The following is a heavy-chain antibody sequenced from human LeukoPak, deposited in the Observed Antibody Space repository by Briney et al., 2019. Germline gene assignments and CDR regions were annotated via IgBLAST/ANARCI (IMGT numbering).Heavy chain of an antibody. D-gene: IGHD6-13*01. CDR3: ANLAAAVPGGDY. V-gene: IGHV1-2*02. CDR1: GYTFTGYY. CDR2: INPNSGGT. Sequence: ASVKVSCKASGYTFTGYYMHWVRQAPGQGLEWMGWINPNSGGTNYAQKFQGRVTMTRDTSISTAYMELSRLRSDDTAVYYCANLAAAVPGGDYWGQGTLVTVSS. J-gene: IGHJ4*02.